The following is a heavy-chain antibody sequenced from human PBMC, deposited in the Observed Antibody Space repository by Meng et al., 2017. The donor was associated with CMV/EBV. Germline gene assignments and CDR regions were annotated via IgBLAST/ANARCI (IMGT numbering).Heavy chain of an antibody. J-gene: IGHJ4*02. Sequence: VQPKQWGAGLLRPSETLSLTCAVYGGSFSGYYWSWIRQPPGKGLVWIGEINHSGSTNYNPSLKSRVTISVDTSKNQFSLKLSSVTAADTAVYYCARVWDSGWDYWGQGTLVTVSS. CDR1: GGSFSGYY. CDR2: INHSGST. CDR3: ARVWDSGWDY. V-gene: IGHV4-34*01. D-gene: IGHD3-22*01.